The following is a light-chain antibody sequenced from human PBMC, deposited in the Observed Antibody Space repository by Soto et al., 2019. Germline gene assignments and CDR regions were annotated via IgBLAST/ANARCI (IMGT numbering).Light chain of an antibody. V-gene: IGLV1-44*01. Sequence: QSVLTQPPSASGTPGQRVTISCSGGSSNIGTNAVNWYQQLPGTAPKLLIYNNNQRPSGVPDRFSGSKSGTSASLAISGLQSEDEADYYCAACDDSLNGYVFGTGNKLTV. CDR2: NNN. CDR1: SSNIGTNA. J-gene: IGLJ1*01. CDR3: AACDDSLNGYV.